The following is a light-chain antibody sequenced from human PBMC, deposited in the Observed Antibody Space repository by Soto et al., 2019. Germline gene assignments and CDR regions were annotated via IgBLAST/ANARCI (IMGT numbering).Light chain of an antibody. CDR2: EVT. CDR1: NSDVGGYNY. J-gene: IGLJ1*01. CDR3: SSYAGSNKPYV. Sequence: QSVLTQPPSASGSPGQSVTISCTGTNSDVGGYNYVSWYQQHPGKAPKLMIYEVTKRPSGVPDRFSGSKSGNTASLTVSGLQAEDEADYYCSSYAGSNKPYVFGTGTKLT. V-gene: IGLV2-8*01.